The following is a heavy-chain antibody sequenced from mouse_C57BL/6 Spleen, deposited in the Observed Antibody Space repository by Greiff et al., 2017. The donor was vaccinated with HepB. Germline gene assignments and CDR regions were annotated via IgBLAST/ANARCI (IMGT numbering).Heavy chain of an antibody. J-gene: IGHJ2*01. D-gene: IGHD1-1*01. CDR3: ARDETYYGSSYGDYCDY. CDR1: GFTFSSYA. CDR2: ISDGGSYT. V-gene: IGHV5-4*01. Sequence: EVMLVESGGGLVKPGGSLKLSCAASGFTFSSYAMSWVRQTPEKRLEWVATISDGGSYTYYPDNVKGRFTISRDNAKNNLYLQMSHLKSEDTAMYYCARDETYYGSSYGDYCDYWGQGTTLTVSS.